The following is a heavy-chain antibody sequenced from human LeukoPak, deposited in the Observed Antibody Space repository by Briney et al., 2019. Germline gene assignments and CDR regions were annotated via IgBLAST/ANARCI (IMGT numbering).Heavy chain of an antibody. J-gene: IGHJ4*02. CDR1: VRSFSVYY. D-gene: IGHD6-19*01. CDR2: INHSGST. CDR3: AGGLIAVADARDDY. Sequence: SETLSLTCAVYVRSFSVYYWRCIRQPPGKGLECIGDINHSGSTNHNPSLKSRVTISVDASKTQFSLKLSSVTAADTAVYYCAGGLIAVADARDDYWGQGTLVTVSS. V-gene: IGHV4-34*01.